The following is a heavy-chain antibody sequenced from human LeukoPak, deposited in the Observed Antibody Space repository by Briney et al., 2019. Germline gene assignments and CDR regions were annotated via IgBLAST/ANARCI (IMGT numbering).Heavy chain of an antibody. CDR2: INTNTGNP. D-gene: IGHD3-3*01. V-gene: IGHV7-4-1*02. CDR3: ARKRNDFWSGNNNWFDP. J-gene: IGHJ5*02. Sequence: GASVKVSCKASGYTFTDYYIHWVRQAPGQGLEWMGWINTNTGNPTYAQGFTGRFVFSLDTSVSTAYLQISSLKAEDTAVYYCARKRNDFWSGNNNWFDPWGQGTLVTVSS. CDR1: GYTFTDYY.